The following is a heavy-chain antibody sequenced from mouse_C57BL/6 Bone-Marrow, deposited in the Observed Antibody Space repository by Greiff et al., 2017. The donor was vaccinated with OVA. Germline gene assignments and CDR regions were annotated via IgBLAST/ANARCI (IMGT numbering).Heavy chain of an antibody. CDR2: INYDGSST. J-gene: IGHJ2*01. CDR3: AKYYSNYGYFDY. Sequence: DVHLVESEGGLVQPGSSMKLSCTASGFTFSDYYMAWVRQVPEKGLEWVANINYDGSSTYYLDSLKSRFIISRDNAKNILYLQMSSLKSEDTATYYCAKYYSNYGYFDYWGQGTTLTVSS. V-gene: IGHV5-16*01. D-gene: IGHD2-5*01. CDR1: GFTFSDYY.